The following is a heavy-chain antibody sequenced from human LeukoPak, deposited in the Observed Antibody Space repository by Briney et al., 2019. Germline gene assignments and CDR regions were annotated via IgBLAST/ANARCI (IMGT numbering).Heavy chain of an antibody. CDR1: GYTFTGYY. CDR3: ARQKAAAGHFDY. Sequence: ASVKVSCKASGYTFTGYYMHWVRQAPGQGLEWMGWISAYSGGTNYAQKFQGRVTMTRDTSISSAYMDLSRLRYDDTAVYYCARQKAAAGHFDYWGQGTLVTVPS. V-gene: IGHV1-2*02. J-gene: IGHJ4*02. CDR2: ISAYSGGT. D-gene: IGHD6-13*01.